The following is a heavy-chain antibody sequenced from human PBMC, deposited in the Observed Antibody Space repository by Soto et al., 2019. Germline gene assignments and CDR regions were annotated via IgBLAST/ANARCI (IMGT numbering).Heavy chain of an antibody. D-gene: IGHD3-16*02. V-gene: IGHV3-30*18. CDR1: GFTFSSYG. J-gene: IGHJ3*02. Sequence: GGSLRLSCAASGFTFSSYGMHWVRQAPGKGLEWVAVISYDGSNKYYADSVKGRFTISRDNSKNTLYLQMDSLRAEDTAVYYCAKDKFRGVIGYAFDIWGQGTMVTVSS. CDR3: AKDKFRGVIGYAFDI. CDR2: ISYDGSNK.